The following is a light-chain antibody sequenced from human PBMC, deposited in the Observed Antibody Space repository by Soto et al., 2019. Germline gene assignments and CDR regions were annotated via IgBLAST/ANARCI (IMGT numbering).Light chain of an antibody. J-gene: IGKJ1*01. V-gene: IGKV1-27*01. CDR1: QGIGNN. CDR2: TAS. CDR3: QKYDSVPWS. Sequence: DIQMTQSPSSLSASVGDRVTITCRASQGIGNNLAWYQQKPGKVPKVLIYTASTLHSGVPSRFSGSGSGTDFTLTINRLQPEDGAPYLCQKYDSVPWSFGQGARVDI.